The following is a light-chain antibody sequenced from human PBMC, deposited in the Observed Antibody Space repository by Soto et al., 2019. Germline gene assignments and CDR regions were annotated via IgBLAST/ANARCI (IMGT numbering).Light chain of an antibody. CDR1: SSDVDGFEY. V-gene: IGLV2-14*01. CDR2: DVT. J-gene: IGLJ1*01. CDR3: CSITRSSTSV. Sequence: QSVLSQPASVSGSPGQSITISCTGTSSDVDGFEYVSWYQHQPGKAPKLIIYDVTKRPSGVSNRFSVSKSGNTASLTISGIQAEDEGHYYCCSITRSSTSVFRTETKVTVL.